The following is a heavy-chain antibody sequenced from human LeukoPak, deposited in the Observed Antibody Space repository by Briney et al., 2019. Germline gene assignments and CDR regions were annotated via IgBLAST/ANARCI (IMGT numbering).Heavy chain of an antibody. CDR2: IYPGHSDT. CDR1: GYRFTSYW. Sequence: GESLKISCKGSGYRFTSYWIAWARQMPGKGLEWMGIIYPGHSDTKYSPSFQGQVTMSADRSINTAYLQWSSLKASDTAIYYCARAPLDSSGNHWGVWFDPWGQGTLVTVSS. CDR3: ARAPLDSSGNHWGVWFDP. J-gene: IGHJ5*02. D-gene: IGHD3-22*01. V-gene: IGHV5-51*01.